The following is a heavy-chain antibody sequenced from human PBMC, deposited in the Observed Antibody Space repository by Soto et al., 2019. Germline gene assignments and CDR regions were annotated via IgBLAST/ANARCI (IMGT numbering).Heavy chain of an antibody. V-gene: IGHV3-21*01. J-gene: IGHJ5*02. Sequence: GGSLRLSCAASGFTFRSFTMNWVRQAPGKGLEWVSTISSNSAYICYTDALRGRFTISRDNAKNSLHLQMNSLRAEDTAVYYCTRDASRDSSARGWFDPWGPGTLVTVSS. CDR2: ISSNSAYI. CDR3: TRDASRDSSARGWFDP. D-gene: IGHD6-13*01. CDR1: GFTFRSFT.